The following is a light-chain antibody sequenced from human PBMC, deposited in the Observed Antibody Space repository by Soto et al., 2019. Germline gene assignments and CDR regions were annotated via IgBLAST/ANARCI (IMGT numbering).Light chain of an antibody. CDR1: ESISRH. Sequence: DIQMSQSPSSLSASVVDRVTITCRAAESISRHLNWYQQKPGRAPDLLIYAASTLQNGVPSRFTVSGSGTEFTLTITGLKIEDFATYYCQQDYSTLATFSQGTRLEIK. CDR2: AAS. J-gene: IGKJ5*01. CDR3: QQDYSTLAT. V-gene: IGKV1-39*01.